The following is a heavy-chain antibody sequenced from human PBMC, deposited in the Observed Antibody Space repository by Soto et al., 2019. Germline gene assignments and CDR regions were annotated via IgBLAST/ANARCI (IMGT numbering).Heavy chain of an antibody. D-gene: IGHD5-12*01. CDR3: ARDESWLRSAYHYYAMDV. V-gene: IGHV1-69*12. Sequence: QVQLVQSGAEVKKPGSSVKVSCKASGGTFSNCAISWVRQAPGQGLEWMGGIIPIFGTTNYAQKFQGRVTITADESTSTAYMELSSLRSEDTAVYYCARDESWLRSAYHYYAMDVWGQGTTVTVSS. CDR2: IIPIFGTT. CDR1: GGTFSNCA. J-gene: IGHJ6*02.